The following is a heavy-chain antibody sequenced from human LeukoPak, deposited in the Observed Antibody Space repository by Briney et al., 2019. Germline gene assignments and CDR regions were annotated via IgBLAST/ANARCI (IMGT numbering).Heavy chain of an antibody. CDR2: IYYSGST. CDR1: GDSISSGDYY. Sequence: SETLSLTCTVSGDSISSGDYYGSWIRQPPGKGLEWIGYIYYSGSTYYNPSLKSRVTISVDTSKNQFSLKLSSVTAADTAVYYCAREVVPAARFDYWGQGTLVTVSS. V-gene: IGHV4-30-4*01. D-gene: IGHD2-2*01. CDR3: AREVVPAARFDY. J-gene: IGHJ4*02.